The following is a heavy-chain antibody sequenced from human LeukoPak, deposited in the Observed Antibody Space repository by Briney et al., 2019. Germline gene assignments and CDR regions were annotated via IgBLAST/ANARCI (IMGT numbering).Heavy chain of an antibody. CDR2: ISGYNGNT. J-gene: IGHJ4*02. Sequence: ASVKVSCKASGYTFTSYGISWVRQAPGQGLEWMGWISGYNGNTNYAQKLQGRVTMTTDTSTTTAYMELRSLVSDDTAVYYCARGSTVRYYYDSSGYYRGAVDYWGQGTLVTVSS. D-gene: IGHD3-22*01. V-gene: IGHV1-18*01. CDR1: GYTFTSYG. CDR3: ARGSTVRYYYDSSGYYRGAVDY.